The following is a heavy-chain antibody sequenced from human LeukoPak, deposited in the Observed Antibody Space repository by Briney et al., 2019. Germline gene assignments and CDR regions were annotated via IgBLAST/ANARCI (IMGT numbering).Heavy chain of an antibody. J-gene: IGHJ4*02. CDR3: ARLFGLRYFDWLPIFDY. V-gene: IGHV3-30*02. CDR1: GFTFSSYG. CDR2: IRYDGSNK. D-gene: IGHD3-9*01. Sequence: GGSLRLSYAASGFTFSSYGMHWVRQAPGKGLEWVAFIRYDGSNKYYADSVKGRFTISRDNSKNTLYLQMNSLRAEDTAVYYCARLFGLRYFDWLPIFDYWGQGTLVTVSS.